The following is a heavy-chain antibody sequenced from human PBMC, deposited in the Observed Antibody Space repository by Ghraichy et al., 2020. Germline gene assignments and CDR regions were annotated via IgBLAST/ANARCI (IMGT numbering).Heavy chain of an antibody. CDR1: GFTFSSYS. D-gene: IGHD3-3*01. J-gene: IGHJ4*02. V-gene: IGHV3-7*01. CDR3: TRPGVEWLSRWYYDH. CDR2: IDQDGSEK. Sequence: GGSLRLSCGASGFTFSSYSMGWVRQAPGKGLEWVGNIDQDGSEKNYMDSVKGRFTISRDNAKNSLYLQMNNLRDEDTAIYYCTRPGVEWLSRWYYDHWGQGILVTVSS.